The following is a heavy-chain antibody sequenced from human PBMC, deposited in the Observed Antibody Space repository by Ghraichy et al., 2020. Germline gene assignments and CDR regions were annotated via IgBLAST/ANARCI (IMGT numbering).Heavy chain of an antibody. J-gene: IGHJ4*02. V-gene: IGHV4-59*01. CDR1: GGSISSYY. CDR2: IYYSGST. CDR3: ARETGNTVTIFDY. Sequence: SETLSLTCTVSGGSISSYYWSWIRQPPGKGLEWIGYIYYSGSTNYNPSLKSRVTISVDTSKNQFSLKLSSVTAADTAVYYCARETGNTVTIFDYWGQGTLVTVSS. D-gene: IGHD4-17*01.